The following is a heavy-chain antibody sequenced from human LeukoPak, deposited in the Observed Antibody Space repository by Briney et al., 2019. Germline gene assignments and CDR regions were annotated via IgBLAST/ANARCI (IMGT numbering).Heavy chain of an antibody. CDR3: AKDLLGQWPTVFDY. V-gene: IGHV3-7*01. D-gene: IGHD6-19*01. CDR2: IKQDGSEK. Sequence: GGSLRLSCAASGFTFSNYWMTCVRQAPGKGLEWVGNIKQDGSEKYYMDSMKGRFTISRDNAKNSLYLQMYSLRAEDTAVYYCAKDLLGQWPTVFDYWGQGTLVTVSS. CDR1: GFTFSNYW. J-gene: IGHJ4*02.